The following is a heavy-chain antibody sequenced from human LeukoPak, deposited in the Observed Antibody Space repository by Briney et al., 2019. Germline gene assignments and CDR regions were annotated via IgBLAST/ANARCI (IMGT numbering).Heavy chain of an antibody. Sequence: ASVKVSSKASGGTFTSYAISWVRQAPGQGLEWMGGIFPIFGTANYAQKFQGRVTITADESTSTAYMELSSLRAEDTAVYYCARDPDTVGYSSWFDPWGQGTLVTVSS. CDR1: GGTFTSYA. V-gene: IGHV1-69*13. D-gene: IGHD5-18*01. J-gene: IGHJ5*02. CDR3: ARDPDTVGYSSWFDP. CDR2: IFPIFGTA.